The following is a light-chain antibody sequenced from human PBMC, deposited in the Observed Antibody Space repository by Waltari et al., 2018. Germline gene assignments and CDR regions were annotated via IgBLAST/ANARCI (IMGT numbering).Light chain of an antibody. J-gene: IGLJ1*01. CDR1: NIGPYR. CDR3: HVWHPHVDPGV. CDR2: YDR. V-gene: IGLV3-21*04. Sequence: SYVVTQPPSVSVAPGETATITRGGANIGPYRLPWYQQKAGQAPVLVIFYDRDRPSGIPDRFSGSNSGNTATLTISRVEAGDEARYYCHVWHPHVDPGVFGTGTEVTVL.